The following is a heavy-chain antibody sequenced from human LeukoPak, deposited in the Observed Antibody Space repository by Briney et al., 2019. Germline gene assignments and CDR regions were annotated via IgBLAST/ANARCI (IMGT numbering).Heavy chain of an antibody. CDR2: INHSGST. D-gene: IGHD3-10*01. CDR3: ARSSMFRGVTVDY. J-gene: IGHJ4*02. CDR1: GGSFSGYY. V-gene: IGHV4-34*01. Sequence: SETLSLTCAVYGGSFSGYYWSWIRQPPGKGLEWIGEINHSGSTNYNPSLKSRVTISVDTSKNQFSLKLSSVTAADTAVYYCARSSMFRGVTVDYWGQGTLVTVSS.